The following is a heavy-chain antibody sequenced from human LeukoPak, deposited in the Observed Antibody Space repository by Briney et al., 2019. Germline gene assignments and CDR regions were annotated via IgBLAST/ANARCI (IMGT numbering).Heavy chain of an antibody. J-gene: IGHJ4*02. V-gene: IGHV1-69*06. CDR3: ARDAKYSYAEWEFDY. Sequence: ASVKVSCKASGGTFSSYAISWVRQAPGQGLEWMGGIIPIFGTANYAQKFQGRVTITADKSTSTAYMELSSLRSEDTAVYYCARDAKYSYAEWEFDYWGQGTLVTVSS. CDR1: GGTFSSYA. D-gene: IGHD5-18*01. CDR2: IIPIFGTA.